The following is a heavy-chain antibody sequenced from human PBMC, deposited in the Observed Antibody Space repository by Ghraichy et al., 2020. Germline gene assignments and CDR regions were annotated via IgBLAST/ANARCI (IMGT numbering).Heavy chain of an antibody. CDR2: INWNSGII. CDR1: GFTFDDYA. J-gene: IGHJ4*02. CDR3: AKDIMTTVTRSFDY. V-gene: IGHV3-9*01. Sequence: LSLTCAASGFTFDDYAMHWVRQAPGKGLEWVSGINWNSGIIGYADSVKGRFTISRDNAKNSLYLQMNSLRTEDTALYYCAKDIMTTVTRSFDYWGQGTLVTVSS. D-gene: IGHD4-17*01.